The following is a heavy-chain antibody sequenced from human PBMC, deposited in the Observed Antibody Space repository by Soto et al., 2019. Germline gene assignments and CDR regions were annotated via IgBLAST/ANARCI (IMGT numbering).Heavy chain of an antibody. CDR2: ISYDGSNK. V-gene: IGHV3-30*04. CDR3: ARDHQYQLPSGV. CDR1: GVTFNRYA. Sequence: QAQLVESGGGMVQPGRSLRLSCVASGVTFNRYAMHWVRQAPGKGLEWVAVISYDGSNKYYADSVKGRFTISRDNSNNTLYLQMNTLKAEDSAVYYCARDHQYQLPSGVGGQGTTVTVS. J-gene: IGHJ6*02. D-gene: IGHD2-2*01.